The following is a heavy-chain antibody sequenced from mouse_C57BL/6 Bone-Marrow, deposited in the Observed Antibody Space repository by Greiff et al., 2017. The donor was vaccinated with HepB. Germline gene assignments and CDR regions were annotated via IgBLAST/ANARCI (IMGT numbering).Heavy chain of an antibody. Sequence: EVQRVESGPGMVKPSQSLSLTCTVTGYSITSGYDWHWIRHFPGNKLEWMGYISYSGSTNYNPSLKSRISITHDTSKNHFFLKLNSVTTEDTATYYCARGGGTTVDGYFDVWGTGTTVTVSS. D-gene: IGHD1-1*01. CDR1: GYSITSGYD. CDR3: ARGGGTTVDGYFDV. CDR2: ISYSGST. J-gene: IGHJ1*03. V-gene: IGHV3-1*01.